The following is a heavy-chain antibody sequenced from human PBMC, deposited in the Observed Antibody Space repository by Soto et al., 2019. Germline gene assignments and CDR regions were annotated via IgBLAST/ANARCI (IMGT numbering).Heavy chain of an antibody. V-gene: IGHV1-18*01. CDR2: ISAYNGNT. CDR1: GYTFTSYG. CDR3: ARQGLGRYFDWLFNEFDY. D-gene: IGHD3-9*01. Sequence: QVQLVQSGAEVKKPGASVKVSCKASGYTFTSYGISWVRQAPGQGLEWMGWISAYNGNTNYAQKLQGRVTMTTDTSTSTAYMELRSLRSGYTAVYYCARQGLGRYFDWLFNEFDYWGQGTLVTVSS. J-gene: IGHJ4*02.